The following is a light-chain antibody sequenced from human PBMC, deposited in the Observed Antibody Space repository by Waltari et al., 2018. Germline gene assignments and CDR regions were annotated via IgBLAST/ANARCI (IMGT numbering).Light chain of an antibody. CDR1: SSDVGGYND. Sequence: QSALTQPASVSGSPGQSITISCTGTSSDVGGYNDVPWYQQHPGKAPKLMIYEVSNRPSGVSNRFSGSKSGNTASLTISGLQAEDEADYYCSSYTSSSTNYVFGTGTKVTVL. J-gene: IGLJ1*01. CDR2: EVS. V-gene: IGLV2-14*01. CDR3: SSYTSSSTNYV.